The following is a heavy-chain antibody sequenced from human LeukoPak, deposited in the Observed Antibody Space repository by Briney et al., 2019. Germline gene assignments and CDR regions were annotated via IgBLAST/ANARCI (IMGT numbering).Heavy chain of an antibody. D-gene: IGHD3-10*01. J-gene: IGHJ4*02. CDR2: IYSGGST. CDR3: ARSVRREYYFDY. CDR1: GFTVSSNY. Sequence: GGSLRLSCAASGFTVSSNYMSWVRQAPGKGLEWVSVIYSGGSTYYADSMKGRLTISRDNSKNTLYLQMNSLRAEDTAVYYCARSVRREYYFDYWGQGTLVTVSS. V-gene: IGHV3-53*01.